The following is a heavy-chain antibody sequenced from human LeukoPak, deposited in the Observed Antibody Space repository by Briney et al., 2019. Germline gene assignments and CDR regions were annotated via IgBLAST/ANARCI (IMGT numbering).Heavy chain of an antibody. CDR3: AKDHGGTRNAVYDYVWGSYRLGSEYFDY. J-gene: IGHJ4*02. Sequence: PGGSLRLSCAASGFTFSSYGMRWVRQAPGKGLEWVAFIRADGSNKYYADSVKGRFSISTDTSKNTLYLQMNSLRAEETSVYYCAKDHGGTRNAVYDYVWGSYRLGSEYFDYWGQGTLVTVSS. V-gene: IGHV3-30*02. D-gene: IGHD3-16*02. CDR1: GFTFSSYG. CDR2: IRADGSNK.